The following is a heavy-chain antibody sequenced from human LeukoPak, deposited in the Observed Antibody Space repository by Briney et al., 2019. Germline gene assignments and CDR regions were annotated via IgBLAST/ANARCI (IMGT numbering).Heavy chain of an antibody. D-gene: IGHD1-26*01. CDR1: GGSFSGYY. CDR2: INHSGST. J-gene: IGHJ4*02. Sequence: SETLSLTCAVYGGSFSGYYWSWIRQPPGKGLEWIGEINHSGSTNYNPSLRSRVTISVDTSKNQFSLKLSSVTAAYTAVYYCAIGSYYYNHWGQGTLVTVSS. CDR3: AIGSYYYNH. V-gene: IGHV4-34*01.